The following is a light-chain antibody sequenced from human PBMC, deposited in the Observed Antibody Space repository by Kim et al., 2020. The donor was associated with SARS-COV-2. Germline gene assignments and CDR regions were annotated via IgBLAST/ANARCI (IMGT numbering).Light chain of an antibody. V-gene: IGKV1-9*01. CDR1: QDIRNY. CDR3: HQLSSHPFT. CDR2: SAS. J-gene: IGKJ4*01. Sequence: ASVGDRVTITCRATQDIRNYLAWYQQRPGKAPRLLIHSASTLQSGVPSRFSGSGSGTEFTLTLSSLQPEDFATYYCHQLSSHPFTFGGGTKVDIK.